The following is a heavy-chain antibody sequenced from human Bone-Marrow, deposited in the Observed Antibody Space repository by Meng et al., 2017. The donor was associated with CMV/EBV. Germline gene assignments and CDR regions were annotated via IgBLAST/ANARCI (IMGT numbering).Heavy chain of an antibody. D-gene: IGHD3/OR15-3a*01. Sequence: TLSLTCSASGGSISSGEYYWSWIRRPPGKGLEWIGYIYYSGSTYYNPSLRSRVSISVDTSKNQFSLKLSSVTAADTAVYYCARDHGRGLRDQYYGLDVWGQGTTVTVSS. J-gene: IGHJ6*02. CDR2: IYYSGST. V-gene: IGHV4-30-4*08. CDR3: ARDHGRGLRDQYYGLDV. CDR1: GGSISSGEYY.